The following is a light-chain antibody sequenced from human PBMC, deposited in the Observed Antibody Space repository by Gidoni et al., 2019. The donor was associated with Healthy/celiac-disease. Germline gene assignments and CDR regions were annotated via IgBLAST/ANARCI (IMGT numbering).Light chain of an antibody. V-gene: IGKV4-1*01. CDR2: WAS. CDR1: QSVLYSSNNKNY. J-gene: IGKJ4*02. CDR3: QQYYSTPRT. Sequence: DIVMTQSPDSLAVSLGERATINCKSSQSVLYSSNNKNYLAWYPQKPGQPPKLLIYWASTREAGVPDRFRGSGSGTDFTLTSSSLQAEDVAVYYCQQYYSTPRTFGGGTKVEIK.